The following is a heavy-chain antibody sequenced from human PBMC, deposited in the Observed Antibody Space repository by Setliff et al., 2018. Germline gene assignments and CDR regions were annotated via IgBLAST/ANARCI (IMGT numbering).Heavy chain of an antibody. J-gene: IGHJ3*02. CDR3: ARDLTYYDFWSGYYSPRAFDI. D-gene: IGHD3-3*01. Sequence: SETLSLTCAVSGGSISSSNWWSWVRQPPGKGLEWIGEIYHSGSTNYNPSLKGRVTISVDKSKNQFSLKLSPVTAADTAVYYCARDLTYYDFWSGYYSPRAFDIWGQGTMVTVSS. CDR1: GGSISSSNW. V-gene: IGHV4-4*02. CDR2: IYHSGST.